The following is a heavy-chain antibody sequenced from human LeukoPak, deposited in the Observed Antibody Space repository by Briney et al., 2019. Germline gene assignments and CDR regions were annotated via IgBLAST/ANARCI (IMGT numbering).Heavy chain of an antibody. CDR3: ARDSHYYFGAFDI. CDR1: GFTFSSYA. Sequence: GRSLRLSCAASGFTFSSYAMHWVRQAPGKGLEWVAVISYDGSNKYYADSVKGRFTISRDNSKNTLYLQMNSLRAEDTAVYYCARDSHYYFGAFDIWGQGTMVTVSS. J-gene: IGHJ3*02. CDR2: ISYDGSNK. V-gene: IGHV3-30-3*01. D-gene: IGHD2/OR15-2a*01.